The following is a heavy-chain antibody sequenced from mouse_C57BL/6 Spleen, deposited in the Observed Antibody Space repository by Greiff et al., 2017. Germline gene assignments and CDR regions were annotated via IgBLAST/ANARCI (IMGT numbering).Heavy chain of an antibody. D-gene: IGHD1-1*01. Sequence: VQLQQSGPELVKPGASVKLSCKASGYTFTSYDINWVKQRPGQGLEWIGWIYPRDGSTKYNEKFQGKATFTFYTSSSTASMELHSLTSEDAAVYFCSRSVLLRPYYFDYWGQGTTLTVSS. J-gene: IGHJ2*01. CDR1: GYTFTSYD. CDR2: IYPRDGST. V-gene: IGHV1-85*01. CDR3: SRSVLLRPYYFDY.